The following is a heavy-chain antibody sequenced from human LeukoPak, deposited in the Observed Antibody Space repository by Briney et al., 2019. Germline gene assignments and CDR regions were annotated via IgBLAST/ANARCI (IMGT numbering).Heavy chain of an antibody. J-gene: IGHJ4*02. CDR1: GVSFDDYY. D-gene: IGHD4-17*01. CDR3: TRMTTGHDY. CDR2: INHSGYT. V-gene: IGHV4-34*04. Sequence: PSETLSLTCAASGVSFDDYYWAWVRQTPGKGLEWIGEINHSGYTNDSPSLKSRATLSIDTSRKQFSLNLRSVTVADAGTYYCTRMTTGHDYWGQGTLVTVSS.